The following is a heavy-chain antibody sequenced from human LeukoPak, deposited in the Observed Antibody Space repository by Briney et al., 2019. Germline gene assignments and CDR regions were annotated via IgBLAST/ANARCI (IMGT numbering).Heavy chain of an antibody. CDR3: ARTRGNGWFDP. CDR1: GGSFSGYY. J-gene: IGHJ5*02. V-gene: IGHV4-34*01. Sequence: SETLSLTCAVYGGSFSGYYWSWIRQPPGKGLEWIGEINHSGSTNYNPSLKSRVTISVDTSKNQFSLKLSSVTAADTAVYYCARTRGNGWFDPWGQGTLVTVSS. D-gene: IGHD4-23*01. CDR2: INHSGST.